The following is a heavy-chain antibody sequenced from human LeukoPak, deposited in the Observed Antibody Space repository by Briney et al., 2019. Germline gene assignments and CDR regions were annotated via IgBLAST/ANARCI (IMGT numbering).Heavy chain of an antibody. CDR1: GFTFSSYA. J-gene: IGHJ4*02. CDR2: ISYDGSNK. CDR3: ARVDGSPDY. Sequence: QPGRSLRLSCAASGFTFSSYAMHWVRQAPGKGLEWVAVISYDGSNKYYADSVKGRFTISRDNSKNTLYLQMNSLRAEDTAVYYCARVDGSPDYWGQGTLVTVSS. D-gene: IGHD2-15*01. V-gene: IGHV3-30-3*01.